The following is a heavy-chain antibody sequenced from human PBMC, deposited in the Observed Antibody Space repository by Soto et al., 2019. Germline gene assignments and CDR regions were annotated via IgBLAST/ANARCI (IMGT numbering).Heavy chain of an antibody. Sequence: QVQLVESGGGVVQPGRSLRLSCAASGFTFSSYGMHWVRQAPGKRLEWVAVISYDGSNKYYADSVKGRFTISRDNSKNTLYLQMNSLRAEDTAVYYCAKDCTNGVCFGGFDYWGQGTLVTVSS. CDR2: ISYDGSNK. CDR3: AKDCTNGVCFGGFDY. CDR1: GFTFSSYG. D-gene: IGHD2-8*01. J-gene: IGHJ4*02. V-gene: IGHV3-30*18.